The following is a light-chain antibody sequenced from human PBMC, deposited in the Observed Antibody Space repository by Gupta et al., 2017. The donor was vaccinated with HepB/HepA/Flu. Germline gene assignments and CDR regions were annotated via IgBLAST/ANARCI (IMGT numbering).Light chain of an antibody. J-gene: IGLJ1*01. CDR1: SRDVGGYDF. Sequence: QSALTPPASVSGSPGQSITISCTGTSRDVGGYDFVSGYQQHPGKAPKLMIYDVTNRPSGVSNRFSGSKSGNTASLTISGRQAEDEADYYCGSYASSSTRVFGTGTKVTVL. V-gene: IGLV2-14*03. CDR3: GSYASSSTRV. CDR2: DVT.